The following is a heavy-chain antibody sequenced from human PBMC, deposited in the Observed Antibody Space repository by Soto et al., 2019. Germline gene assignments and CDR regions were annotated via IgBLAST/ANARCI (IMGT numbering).Heavy chain of an antibody. J-gene: IGHJ6*02. V-gene: IGHV1-18*01. D-gene: IGHD2-15*01. CDR2: ISAYNGNT. CDR1: GGTFSSYA. Sequence: ASVKVSCEASGGTFSSYAISWVRQAPGQGLEWMGWISAYNGNTNYAQKLQGRVTMTTDTSTSTAYMELRSLRSDDTAVYYCARLVVVAATPDYYGMDVWGQGTTVTVSS. CDR3: ARLVVVAATPDYYGMDV.